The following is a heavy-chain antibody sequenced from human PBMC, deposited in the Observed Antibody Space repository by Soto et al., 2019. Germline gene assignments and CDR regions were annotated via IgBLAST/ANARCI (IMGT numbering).Heavy chain of an antibody. V-gene: IGHV4-59*08. Sequence: SETLSLTCTVSGGSISSYYWSWIRQPPGKGLEWIGYIYYSGSTNYNPSLKSRVTISVDTSKNQFSLKLSSVTAADTAVYYCARHSINVLRYFDCRGENDFWGQGTLVTGSS. CDR2: IYYSGST. J-gene: IGHJ4*02. D-gene: IGHD3-9*01. CDR1: GGSISSYY. CDR3: ARHSINVLRYFDCRGENDF.